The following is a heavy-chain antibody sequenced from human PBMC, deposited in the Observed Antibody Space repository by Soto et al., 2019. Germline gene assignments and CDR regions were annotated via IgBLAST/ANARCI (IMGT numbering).Heavy chain of an antibody. CDR1: GFTLSSYA. D-gene: IGHD6-19*01. CDR2: ISGSGGST. Sequence: GGSLRLSCAASGFTLSSYAMSWARQTPGKGLEWVSGISGSGGSTYYADSVKGRFTISRDTSKNTLYLQMNSLRAEDTAVYYCAKNPGIAVAGIDYWGQGTLVTVSS. J-gene: IGHJ4*02. CDR3: AKNPGIAVAGIDY. V-gene: IGHV3-23*01.